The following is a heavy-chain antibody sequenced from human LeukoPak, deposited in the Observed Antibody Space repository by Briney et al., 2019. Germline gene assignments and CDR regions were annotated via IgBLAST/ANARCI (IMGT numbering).Heavy chain of an antibody. Sequence: PGGSLRLSCVASGFSFSSYGMHWVRQAPGKGLEWVAVISYDGSNKYYADSVKGRFTISRNNSKNTLYLQMNSLRAEDTAVYYCAKLGITMIVVVTKEDYWGQGTLVTVSS. V-gene: IGHV3-30*18. CDR1: GFSFSSYG. J-gene: IGHJ4*02. D-gene: IGHD3-22*01. CDR2: ISYDGSNK. CDR3: AKLGITMIVVVTKEDY.